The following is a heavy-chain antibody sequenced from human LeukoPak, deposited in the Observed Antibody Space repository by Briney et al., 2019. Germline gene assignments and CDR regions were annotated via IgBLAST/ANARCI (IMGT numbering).Heavy chain of an antibody. Sequence: GGSLRLSCAASGFTFSSYSMNWVRQAPGKGLEWVSGINWNSGSTGYADSVKGRFTISRDNAKNSLYLQMNSLRAEDTAVYYCAKSGTYYYDTSGYYFDYWGQGALVTVSS. D-gene: IGHD3-22*01. CDR1: GFTFSSYS. CDR2: INWNSGST. V-gene: IGHV3-9*01. J-gene: IGHJ4*02. CDR3: AKSGTYYYDTSGYYFDY.